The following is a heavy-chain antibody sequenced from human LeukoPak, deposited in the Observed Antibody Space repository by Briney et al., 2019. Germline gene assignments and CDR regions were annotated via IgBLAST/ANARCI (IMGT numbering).Heavy chain of an antibody. CDR2: ISGSGGST. V-gene: IGHV3-23*01. CDR1: GFTFSSYA. CDR3: AKDVRVGHYYGSRSYGDY. J-gene: IGHJ4*02. D-gene: IGHD3-10*01. Sequence: GGSLRLSCADSGFTFSSYAMSWVRQAPGKGLEWVSTISGSGGSTYYADSVKGRFTISRDNSKNTLYLQMNSLRAEDTAVYYCAKDVRVGHYYGSRSYGDYWGQGTLVTVSS.